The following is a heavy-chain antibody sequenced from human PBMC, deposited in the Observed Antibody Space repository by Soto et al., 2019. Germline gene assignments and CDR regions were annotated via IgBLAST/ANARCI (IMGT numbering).Heavy chain of an antibody. J-gene: IGHJ4*02. CDR2: IYAGGNT. CDR3: ARVTTFYDILTSSYALNYFDY. V-gene: IGHV3-53*01. CDR1: GYSLTSNC. Sequence: VQLVESGGTLVQPGGSLRLSCAASGYSLTSNCMTWVRQAPGKGLECVTVIYAGGNTYYPDSVKGRFTISSDNSKNTLFLQMNNLRAEDTAVYYCARVTTFYDILTSSYALNYFDYWGQGTRVTVSS. D-gene: IGHD3-9*01.